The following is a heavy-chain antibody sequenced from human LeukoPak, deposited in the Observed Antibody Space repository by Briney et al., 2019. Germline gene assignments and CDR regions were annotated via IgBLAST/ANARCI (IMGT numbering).Heavy chain of an antibody. CDR3: ARLTVTRPYYGMDV. J-gene: IGHJ6*02. V-gene: IGHV1-2*02. CDR1: GYTFTGYY. CDR2: INPNSGGT. D-gene: IGHD4-17*01. Sequence: GASVTVSCKASGYTFTGYYMHWVRQAPGQGLEWMGWINPNSGGTNYAQKFQGRVTITRDTSISTAYMELSRLRSDDTAVYYCARLTVTRPYYGMDVWGQGTTVTVSS.